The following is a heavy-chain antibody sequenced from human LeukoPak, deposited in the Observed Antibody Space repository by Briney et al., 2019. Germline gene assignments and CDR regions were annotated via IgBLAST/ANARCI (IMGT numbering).Heavy chain of an antibody. J-gene: IGHJ4*02. CDR3: ARVGITFGGVILDYDY. CDR1: GYTFTSYG. D-gene: IGHD3-16*01. Sequence: ASVKVSCKASGYTFTSYGISWVRQAPGQGLGWMGWISAYNGNTNYAQKLQGRVTMTTDTSTSTAYVELRSLRSDDTAVYYCARVGITFGGVILDYDYWGQGTLVTVSS. V-gene: IGHV1-18*01. CDR2: ISAYNGNT.